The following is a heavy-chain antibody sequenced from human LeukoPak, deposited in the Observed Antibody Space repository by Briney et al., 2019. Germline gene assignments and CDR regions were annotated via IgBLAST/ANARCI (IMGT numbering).Heavy chain of an antibody. J-gene: IGHJ5*02. D-gene: IGHD4-17*01. CDR1: GGSFSGYY. V-gene: IGHV4-34*01. CDR3: ARGRVMTTKDWFDP. CDR2: INHSGST. Sequence: SETLSLTCAVYGGSFSGYYWSWIRQPPGKGLEWIGEINHSGSTNYNPPLKSRVTISVDTSKNQFSLKLSSVTAADTAVYYCARGRVMTTKDWFDPWGQGTLVTVSS.